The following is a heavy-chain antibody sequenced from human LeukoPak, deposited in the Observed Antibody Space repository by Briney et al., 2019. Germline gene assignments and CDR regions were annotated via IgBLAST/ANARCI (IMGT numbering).Heavy chain of an antibody. CDR2: IYHSGST. V-gene: IGHV4-30-2*01. J-gene: IGHJ4*02. D-gene: IGHD2-15*01. CDR3: ASENCSGGSCPFDY. CDR1: GGSISSGGYS. Sequence: PSQTLSLTCAVSGGSISSGGYSWSWIRQPPGKGLEWIGYIYHSGSTYYNPSLKSRVTISVDRSKNQFSLKLSSVTAADTAVYYCASENCSGGSCPFDYWGQGTLVTVSS.